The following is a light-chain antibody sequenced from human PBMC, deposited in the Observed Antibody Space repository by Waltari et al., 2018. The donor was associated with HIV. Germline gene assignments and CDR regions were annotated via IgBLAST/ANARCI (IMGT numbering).Light chain of an antibody. J-gene: IGLJ2*01. CDR2: EVT. Sequence: QSALTQPPSASGSPGQSVTIPCTGTSNDVGAYDYVPWYQQHPGRAPKLLIYEVTKRPSGVPDRFSGSKSGNTASLTVSGLQAEDDGHYYCTSYVDNYHVFFGGGTKLTVL. CDR1: SNDVGAYDY. CDR3: TSYVDNYHVF. V-gene: IGLV2-8*01.